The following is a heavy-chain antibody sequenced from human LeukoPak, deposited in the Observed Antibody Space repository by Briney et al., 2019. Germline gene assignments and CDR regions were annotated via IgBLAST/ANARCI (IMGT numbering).Heavy chain of an antibody. CDR1: GDSAISGDYP. J-gene: IGHJ4*02. D-gene: IGHD5/OR15-5a*01. V-gene: IGHV4-30-2*01. CDR2: IYHSGHT. Sequence: PSDTLSLTCAVSGDSAISGDYPWRRIRQPPAKGLEWIGYIYHSGHTYYNPSLKSRVTISVDRSKSQFSLKMNSVTAADTAVYYCAREMSTIIDNWGQGILVAVSS. CDR3: AREMSTIIDN.